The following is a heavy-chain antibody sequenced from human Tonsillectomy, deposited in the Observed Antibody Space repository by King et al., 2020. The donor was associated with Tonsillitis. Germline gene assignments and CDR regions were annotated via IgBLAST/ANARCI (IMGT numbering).Heavy chain of an antibody. V-gene: IGHV3-74*01. CDR3: ARVRPFYDFWSGPTDAFDI. J-gene: IGHJ3*02. CDR2: INSDGSST. D-gene: IGHD3-3*01. Sequence: VQLVESGGGLVQPGGSLRLSCAASGFTFSSYWMHWVRQAPGKGLVWVSRINSDGSSTNYADSVKGRFTISRDNAKNTLYLQMNSLRAEDTAVYYCARVRPFYDFWSGPTDAFDIWGQGTMVTVSS. CDR1: GFTFSSYW.